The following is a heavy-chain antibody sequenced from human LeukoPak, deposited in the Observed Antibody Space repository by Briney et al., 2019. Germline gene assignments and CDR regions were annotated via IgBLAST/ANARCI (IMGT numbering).Heavy chain of an antibody. D-gene: IGHD1-26*01. CDR2: ISTSTTTI. CDR1: GINFSNNI. J-gene: IGHJ4*02. Sequence: GGSLRLSCAGSGINFSNNIMNWVRQAPGKGLEWISYISTSTTTIYYANSVKGRFTISRDNAKKSLYLQMNSLRVEDTGVYYCASWGEGALDNWGQGTLVTVSS. V-gene: IGHV3-48*01. CDR3: ASWGEGALDN.